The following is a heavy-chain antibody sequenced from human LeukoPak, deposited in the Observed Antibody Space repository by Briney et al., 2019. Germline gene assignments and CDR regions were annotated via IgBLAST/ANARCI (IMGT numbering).Heavy chain of an antibody. CDR1: GFSFSGFY. D-gene: IGHD1-26*01. CDR3: AREVQGPGRDFDY. V-gene: IGHV3-11*01. CDR2: IGTRSNPI. Sequence: GGSLRLSCAASGFSFSGFYMSWIRQAPGMGLEWISYIGTRSNPIYYADSVKGRFTISRDDAKNSLYLQMNSLRDEDTAVYFCAREVQGPGRDFDYWGQGILVTVSS. J-gene: IGHJ4*02.